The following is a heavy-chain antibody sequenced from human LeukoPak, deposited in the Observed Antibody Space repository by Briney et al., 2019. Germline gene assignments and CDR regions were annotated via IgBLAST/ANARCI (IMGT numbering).Heavy chain of an antibody. J-gene: IGHJ4*02. CDR3: ARRFGYGVVGGYFDY. V-gene: IGHV4-4*02. Sequence: PSGTLSLTCAVSGVSISSSEWWIWVRQPPGQGLEWIGEIYHSGSTNYNPSLKSRVTISVDKSKNQFSLKLNSVTAADTAVYYCARRFGYGVVGGYFDYWGQGTLVTVSS. CDR1: GVSISSSEW. CDR2: IYHSGST. D-gene: IGHD4/OR15-4a*01.